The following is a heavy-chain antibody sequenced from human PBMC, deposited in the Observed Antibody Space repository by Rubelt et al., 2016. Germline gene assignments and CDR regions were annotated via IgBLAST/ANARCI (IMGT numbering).Heavy chain of an antibody. CDR3: ARQRIAAPPASYYYYGMDV. V-gene: IGHV4-4*02. CDR2: IYHSGTT. Sequence: QVQLQESGPGLVKPSETLSLTCTVSGGSVSSPHWWSWVRQPPGKGLEWVGEIYHSGTTNYNPSLKGRVNLFVAKPSDQFARKLSAVTAAEPAVYYCARQRIAAPPASYYYYGMDVWGQGTTVTVSS. CDR1: GGSVSSPHW. D-gene: IGHD6-6*01. J-gene: IGHJ6*02.